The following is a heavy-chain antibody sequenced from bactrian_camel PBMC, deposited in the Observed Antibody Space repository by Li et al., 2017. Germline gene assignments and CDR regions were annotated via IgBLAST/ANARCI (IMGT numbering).Heavy chain of an antibody. Sequence: HVQLVESGGGSVQAGGSLRLSCAASGDILLRNCMGWFRQAPGKEREAVATIYRNRGDTIYSDSVTGRFTISQDNAKKTTYLQMDHLRTEDTAIYYCAAGWSYGVGTLLRRHYDYWGQGTQVTVS. CDR2: IYRNRGDT. CDR3: AAGWSYGVGTLLRRHYDY. CDR1: GDILLRNC. V-gene: IGHV3S54*01. D-gene: IGHD5*01. J-gene: IGHJ4*01.